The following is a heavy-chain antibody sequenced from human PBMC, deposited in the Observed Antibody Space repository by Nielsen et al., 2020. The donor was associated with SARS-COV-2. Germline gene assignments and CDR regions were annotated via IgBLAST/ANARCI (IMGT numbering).Heavy chain of an antibody. CDR2: IRTSDDPT. D-gene: IGHD3-10*01. Sequence: GESLKISCAASGFTFSDYAMAWVRQAPGKGLEWVSAIRTSDDPTYYADSVKGRCTISRDNSKSTLYLQMNSLRDDDTAVFYCARDPSGTGETFDFWGRGTLVTVSS. CDR3: ARDPSGTGETFDF. CDR1: GFTFSDYA. J-gene: IGHJ4*02. V-gene: IGHV3-23*01.